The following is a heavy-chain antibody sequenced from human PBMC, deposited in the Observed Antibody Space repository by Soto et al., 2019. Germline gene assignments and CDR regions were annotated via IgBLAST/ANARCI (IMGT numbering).Heavy chain of an antibody. CDR1: GYVYTSYY. D-gene: IGHD5-12*01. CDR3: ARAGTGGYSGYDVARTYWFDP. Sequence: ARVRDCCEACGYVYTSYYRHWVRQAPGQGLEWMGIINPSGGSTSYAQKFQGRVTMTRDTSTSTAYMELSSLRSEDTAVYYCARAGTGGYSGYDVARTYWFDPWGQGTLVTVSS. CDR2: INPSGGST. J-gene: IGHJ5*02. V-gene: IGHV1-46*01.